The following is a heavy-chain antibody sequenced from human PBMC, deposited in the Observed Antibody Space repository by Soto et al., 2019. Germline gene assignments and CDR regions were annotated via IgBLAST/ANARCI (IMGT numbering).Heavy chain of an antibody. CDR3: ALRKTGSYFDY. CDR1: GFTFSSYA. CDR2: IGASGAGT. D-gene: IGHD1-26*01. J-gene: IGHJ4*02. V-gene: IGHV3-23*04. Sequence: EKQLVESGGGLVKPGESLRLSCAASGFTFSSYAMSWVRQAPGKGLEWVSAIGASGAGTYYADSVKGRFTISRDNSKNTRHLQMNSLRAEDTAVYYCALRKTGSYFDYWGQGTLVTVSS.